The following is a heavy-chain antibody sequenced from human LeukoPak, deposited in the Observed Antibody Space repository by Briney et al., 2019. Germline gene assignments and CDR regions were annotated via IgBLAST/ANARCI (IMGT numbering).Heavy chain of an antibody. CDR3: ARHVSVWGSYCDY. J-gene: IGHJ4*02. CDR1: GYSFTSYW. Sequence: GESLKISCQGSGYSFTSYWIGWVRQMPGKGLEWMGIIYPGDSDTRYSPSFQGQVTISADKSISTAYLQWSSLKASDTAMYYCARHVSVWGSYCDYWGQGTLVTVSS. D-gene: IGHD3-16*01. V-gene: IGHV5-51*01. CDR2: IYPGDSDT.